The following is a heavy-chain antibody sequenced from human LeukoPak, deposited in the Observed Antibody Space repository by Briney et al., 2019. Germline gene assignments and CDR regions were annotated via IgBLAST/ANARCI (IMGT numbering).Heavy chain of an antibody. J-gene: IGHJ4*02. CDR1: GYAFTVRY. D-gene: IGHD2/OR15-2a*01. V-gene: IGHV1-2*02. CDR3: STEDKYCKTTTCDDY. Sequence: ASVKVSCKASGYAFTVRYMHWVRQVPGQGLEWMGFIKPDSGFTNYAEKLQDRVTMSRDTSITTVYMELSSLGSGDTALYYCSTEDKYCKTTTCDDYWGQGTLVTVSS. CDR2: IKPDSGFT.